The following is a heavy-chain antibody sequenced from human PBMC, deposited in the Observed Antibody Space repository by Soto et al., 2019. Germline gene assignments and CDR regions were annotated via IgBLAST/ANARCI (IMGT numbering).Heavy chain of an antibody. J-gene: IGHJ4*02. V-gene: IGHV3-9*01. D-gene: IGHD6-6*01. CDR3: ARDSSSFVY. Sequence: EVQLVESGGGLVQPGRSLRLSCAASGFTFDDYAMHWVRQAPGKGLEWVSGISWNSGSIGYADSVKGRFTISRDNAKNSLYLQMNSLRAEDTALYYCARDSSSFVYWGQGTLVTVSS. CDR2: ISWNSGSI. CDR1: GFTFDDYA.